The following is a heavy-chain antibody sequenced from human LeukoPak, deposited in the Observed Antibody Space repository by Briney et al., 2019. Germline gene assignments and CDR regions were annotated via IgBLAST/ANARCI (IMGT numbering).Heavy chain of an antibody. J-gene: IGHJ4*02. CDR1: GFTFDDYG. D-gene: IGHD3-22*01. CDR2: INWNGGST. CDR3: ARVYYDSSGYLTSDY. Sequence: GGSLRLSCAASGFTFDDYGMSWVRQAPGKGLEWVSGINWNGGSTGYADSVKGRFTISRDNAKNSLYLQMNSLRAEDTALYYCARVYYDSSGYLTSDYWGQGTLVTVSS. V-gene: IGHV3-20*04.